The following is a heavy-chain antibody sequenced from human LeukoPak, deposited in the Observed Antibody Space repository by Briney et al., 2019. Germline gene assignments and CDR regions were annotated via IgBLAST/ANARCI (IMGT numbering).Heavy chain of an antibody. D-gene: IGHD4-17*01. J-gene: IGHJ4*02. Sequence: PGGSLRLSCEASGFTFRENWMSWVRQAPEKGLEWVASINPDGSRKLYADSVKGRFTISRDNTKSSLFLQMNSLGAEDTAMYYCAKLLGTVTTYNSWGQGTRVTVSS. CDR1: GFTFRENW. CDR3: AKLLGTVTTYNS. V-gene: IGHV3-7*01. CDR2: INPDGSRK.